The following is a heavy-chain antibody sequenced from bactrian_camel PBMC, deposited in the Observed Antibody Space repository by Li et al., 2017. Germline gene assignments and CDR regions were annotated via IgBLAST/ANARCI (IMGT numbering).Heavy chain of an antibody. D-gene: IGHD2*01. Sequence: CAARGYTQRSGCLAWFRQVPGKEREMVAQIQDDGMKHYGGTAKGRFTISKDVAKDTLDLRMTSLKPEDSGMYYCAVDGPVAFCSDYPSDFGGWGKGTQVTVS. V-gene: IGHV3S67*01. CDR2: IQDDGMK. J-gene: IGHJ6*01. CDR3: AVDGPVAFCSDYPSDFGG. CDR1: GYTQRSGC.